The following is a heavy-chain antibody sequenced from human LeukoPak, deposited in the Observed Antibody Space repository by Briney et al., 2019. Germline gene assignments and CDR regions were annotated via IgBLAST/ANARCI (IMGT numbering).Heavy chain of an antibody. CDR3: ARGRVNWFDP. J-gene: IGHJ5*02. CDR2: IYYSGST. Sequence: SETLSLTCTVSGGSISSYYWSWIRQPPGKGLEWIGYIYYSGSTYYSPSLKSRVTISVDTSKNQFSLKLSSVTAADTAVYYCARGRVNWFDPWGQGTLVTVSS. D-gene: IGHD3-3*01. CDR1: GGSISSYY. V-gene: IGHV4-59*12.